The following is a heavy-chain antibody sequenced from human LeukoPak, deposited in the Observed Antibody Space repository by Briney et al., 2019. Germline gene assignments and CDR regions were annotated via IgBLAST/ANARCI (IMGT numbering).Heavy chain of an antibody. V-gene: IGHV1-3*01. CDR3: AVLYSSSPFDP. CDR1: GYTFTIYA. CDR2: INAGNGNT. J-gene: IGHJ5*02. D-gene: IGHD6-6*01. Sequence: ASVKVSCKASGYTFTIYAMHWVRQAPGQRLEWMGWINAGNGNTKYSQKFQGRVTITRDTSASTAYMELSSLRSEDTAVYYCAVLYSSSPFDPWGQGTLVTVSS.